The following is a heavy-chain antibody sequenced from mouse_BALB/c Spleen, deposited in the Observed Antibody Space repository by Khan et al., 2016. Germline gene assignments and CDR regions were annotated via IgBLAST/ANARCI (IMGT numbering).Heavy chain of an antibody. CDR3: ARGGNYFYYYARDE. J-gene: IGHJ4*01. CDR1: GYTFTDYA. Sequence: QVQLKESGPELVRPGVSVKISCKGSGYTFTDYAMHWVKQSHAKSLEWIGVISTYYGNTNYNQKFKGKATLTVDKSSSTAYLELARLTSEDSAIYYWARGGNYFYYYARDEWGQGTSVTVSS. V-gene: IGHV1S137*01. D-gene: IGHD2-1*01. CDR2: ISTYYGNT.